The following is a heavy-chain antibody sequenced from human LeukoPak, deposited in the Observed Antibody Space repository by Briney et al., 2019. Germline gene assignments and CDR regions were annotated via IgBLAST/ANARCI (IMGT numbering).Heavy chain of an antibody. Sequence: SVKVSCKASGGTFSSYAISWVRQAPGQGLEWMGGIIPIFGTANYAQKFQGRVTITADESTSTAYMELSSLGSEDTAVYYCARSGSYPPLGAFDIWGQGTMVAVSS. D-gene: IGHD1-26*01. CDR2: IIPIFGTA. CDR3: ARSGSYPPLGAFDI. V-gene: IGHV1-69*13. CDR1: GGTFSSYA. J-gene: IGHJ3*02.